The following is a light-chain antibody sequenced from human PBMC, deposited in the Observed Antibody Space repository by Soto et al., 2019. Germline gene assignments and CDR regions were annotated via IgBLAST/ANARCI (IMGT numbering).Light chain of an antibody. CDR3: HSYTTSSTLLYV. J-gene: IGLJ1*01. CDR1: SSDVGGYNY. CDR2: AVS. Sequence: QSALTQPASVSGSPGQSITISCTGTSSDVGGYNYVSWYQQHPGKAPKLMIYAVSNRPSGVSTRFSGSKSGNTASLCISGFQAEIEDDYHCHSYTTSSTLLYVFGTGTKLTVL. V-gene: IGLV2-14*01.